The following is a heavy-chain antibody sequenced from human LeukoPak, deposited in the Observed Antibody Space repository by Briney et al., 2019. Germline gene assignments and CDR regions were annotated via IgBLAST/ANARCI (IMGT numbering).Heavy chain of an antibody. V-gene: IGHV3-23*01. CDR3: ARGGGGNSDFLTTYTGANLGFDY. D-gene: IGHD3-9*01. J-gene: IGHJ4*02. Sequence: GGSLRLSCVASGFTLSSYAMSWVRQAPGKGLQWVSSLGISGDYAWYAGSVKGRFSISRDSSKNTLYLQMNSLRAEDTAVYYCARGGGGNSDFLTTYTGANLGFDYWGQGALVTVSS. CDR1: GFTLSSYA. CDR2: LGISGDYA.